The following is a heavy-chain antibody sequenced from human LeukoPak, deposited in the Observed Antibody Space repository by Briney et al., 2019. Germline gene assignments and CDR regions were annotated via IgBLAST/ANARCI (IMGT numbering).Heavy chain of an antibody. D-gene: IGHD1-26*01. CDR1: GFTFSSYG. Sequence: GGSLRVSCAASGFTFSSYGMNWARQAPGKGLEWVSAISTSSRNIHYADSVKGRFTISRDNAKNSLYLQMNSLRAEDTAVYYCAREPGTHSIHGMDVWGQGTTVTVSS. CDR3: AREPGTHSIHGMDV. CDR2: ISTSSRNI. J-gene: IGHJ6*02. V-gene: IGHV3-21*01.